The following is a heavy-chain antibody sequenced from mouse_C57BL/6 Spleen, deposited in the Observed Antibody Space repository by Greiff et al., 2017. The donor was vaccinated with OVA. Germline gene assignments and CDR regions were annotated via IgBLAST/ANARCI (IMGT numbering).Heavy chain of an antibody. J-gene: IGHJ1*03. CDR2: INYDGSST. V-gene: IGHV5-16*01. CDR3: ARGPYYYGSSSHWYFDV. CDR1: GFTFSDYY. Sequence: DVHLVESEGGLVQPGSSMKLSCTASGFTFSDYYMAWVRQVPEKGLEWVANINYDGSSTYYLDSLKSRFIISRDNAKNILYLQMSSLKSEDTATYYCARGPYYYGSSSHWYFDVWGTGTTVTVSS. D-gene: IGHD1-1*01.